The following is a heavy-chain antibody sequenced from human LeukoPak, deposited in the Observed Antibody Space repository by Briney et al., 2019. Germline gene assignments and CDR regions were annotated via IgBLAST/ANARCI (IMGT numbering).Heavy chain of an antibody. CDR1: GDSISSYY. Sequence: PSETLSLTCTVSGDSISSYYWSWIRQPAGKGLEWIGRFHVSGTTNYNPFLKSRVLLSIDRSKNQFSLKLSSVTAADMAVYYCARVSSQYDAFDMWGQGTMVTVSS. J-gene: IGHJ3*02. CDR2: FHVSGTT. V-gene: IGHV4-4*07. CDR3: ARVSSQYDAFDM. D-gene: IGHD2/OR15-2a*01.